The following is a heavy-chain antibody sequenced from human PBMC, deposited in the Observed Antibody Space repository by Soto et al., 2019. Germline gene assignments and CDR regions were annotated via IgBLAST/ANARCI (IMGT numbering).Heavy chain of an antibody. J-gene: IGHJ6*02. CDR3: ARAPRYCSGGSCYYYYYGMDV. Sequence: GGSLRLSCAASGFTFSSYGMHWVRQAPGKGLEWVAVIWYDGSNKYYADSVKGRFTISRDNSKNTLYLQMNSLRAEDTAVYYCARAPRYCSGGSCYYYYYGMDVWGQGTTVTVSS. CDR1: GFTFSSYG. V-gene: IGHV3-33*01. D-gene: IGHD2-15*01. CDR2: IWYDGSNK.